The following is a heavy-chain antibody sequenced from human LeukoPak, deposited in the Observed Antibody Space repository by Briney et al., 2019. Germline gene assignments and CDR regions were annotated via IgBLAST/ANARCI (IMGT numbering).Heavy chain of an antibody. CDR1: GGSISSSSYY. J-gene: IGHJ5*02. V-gene: IGHV4-39*01. Sequence: SVTLSLTCTVSGGSISSSSYYWGWIRQPPGKGLEWIGSIYYSGSTYYNPSLKSRVTISVDTSKNQFSLKLSSVTAADTAVYYCARQETTVVTNWFDPWGQGTLVTVSS. D-gene: IGHD4-23*01. CDR3: ARQETTVVTNWFDP. CDR2: IYYSGST.